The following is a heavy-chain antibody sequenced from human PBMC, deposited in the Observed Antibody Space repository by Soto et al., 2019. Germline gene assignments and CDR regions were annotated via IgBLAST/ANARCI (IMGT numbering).Heavy chain of an antibody. CDR1: GFTFSSYG. V-gene: IGHV3-30*18. CDR2: ISYDGSNK. CDR3: AKDPGY. Sequence: VQLLESGGGLVQPGGSLRLSCAASGFTFSSYGMHWVRQAPGKGLEWVAVISYDGSNKYYADSVKGRFTISRDNSKNTLYLQMNSLRAEDTAVYYCAKDPGYWGQGTLVTVSS. J-gene: IGHJ4*02.